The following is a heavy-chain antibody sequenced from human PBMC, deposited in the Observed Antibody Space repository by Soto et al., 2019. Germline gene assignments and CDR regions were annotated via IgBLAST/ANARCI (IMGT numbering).Heavy chain of an antibody. CDR3: ARGNYYDSAGYSSDVWF. V-gene: IGHV4-34*01. Sequence: PSETLSLTCAVYGGSFSGYYWSWIRQPPGKGLEWIGEINHSGSTNYNPSLKSRVTISVDTSKNQFSLKLSSVTAADTAVYYCARGNYYDSAGYSSDVWFWGQGTLLTVS. CDR2: INHSGST. J-gene: IGHJ4*02. D-gene: IGHD3-22*01. CDR1: GGSFSGYY.